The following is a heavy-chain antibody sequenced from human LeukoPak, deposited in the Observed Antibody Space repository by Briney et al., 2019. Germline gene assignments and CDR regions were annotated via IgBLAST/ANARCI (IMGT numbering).Heavy chain of an antibody. Sequence: SETLSLTCGVSGGAITNYYWNWIRQAPGKGLEWLGYIYYTGSTTYNPSVKSRITISLDTSKKQISLKLRSVTAADTAVYYCARDLFEYSSSSDYYYMDVWGKGTTVTVSS. V-gene: IGHV4-59*01. D-gene: IGHD6-6*01. J-gene: IGHJ6*03. CDR2: IYYTGST. CDR3: ARDLFEYSSSSDYYYMDV. CDR1: GGAITNYY.